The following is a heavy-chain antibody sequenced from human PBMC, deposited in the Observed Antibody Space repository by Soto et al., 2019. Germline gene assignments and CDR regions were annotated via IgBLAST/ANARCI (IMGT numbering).Heavy chain of an antibody. J-gene: IGHJ6*01. CDR3: ASSHIAVASYGMDV. CDR1: GYTFTNYA. CDR2: INAGNGNT. Sequence: ASVKVSCKASGYTFTNYAMHWVRQAPGQRLEWMGWINAGNGNTKYSQKFQGRVTITRDTSASTAYMELSSLRSEDTAVYYCASSHIAVASYGMDVWGQGPRSPSPQ. D-gene: IGHD6-13*01. V-gene: IGHV1-3*01.